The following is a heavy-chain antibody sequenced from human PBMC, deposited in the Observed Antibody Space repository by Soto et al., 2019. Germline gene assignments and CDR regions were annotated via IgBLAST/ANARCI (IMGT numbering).Heavy chain of an antibody. CDR1: VFTFFASW. J-gene: IGHJ5*01. V-gene: IGHV3-74*01. CDR3: AKEGDYGDYAGENGFVS. CDR2: INSDGSLT. Sequence: EGQLVESGGGLVRPAGSLRLSCAASVFTFFASWIHWVRQVPGKGLVWVSRINSDGSLTSYADSVMGRFPISRDNSKKTFYLQMNSLTADDKAVYYCAKEGDYGDYAGENGFVSWGQGSLVTVAS. D-gene: IGHD4-17*01.